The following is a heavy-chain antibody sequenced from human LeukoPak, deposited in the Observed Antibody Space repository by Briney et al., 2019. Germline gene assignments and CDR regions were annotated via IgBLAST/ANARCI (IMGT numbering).Heavy chain of an antibody. V-gene: IGHV4-59*01. Sequence: SETLSLTCTVSGDSISNYYWSWLRQPPGKGLEWIGHIYYSESTNYNPSLKSRVTISTDTSKSQFSLNLRSVTAEDTGIYYCARGRCRNSGCRPYFDYWGQGTQVTVSS. CDR3: ARGRCRNSGCRPYFDY. CDR2: IYYSEST. J-gene: IGHJ4*02. CDR1: GDSISNYY. D-gene: IGHD3-22*01.